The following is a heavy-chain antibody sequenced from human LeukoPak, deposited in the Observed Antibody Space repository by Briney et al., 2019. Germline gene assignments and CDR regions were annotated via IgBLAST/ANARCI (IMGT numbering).Heavy chain of an antibody. D-gene: IGHD5-18*01. CDR3: VIGHHGPPHPDTAMGNYYYYYGMDV. CDR2: MNPNSGNT. V-gene: IGHV1-8*03. CDR1: GYTFTSYD. Sequence: ASVKVPCKASGYTFTSYDINWVRQATGQGLEWMGWMNPNSGNTGYAQKFQGRVTITRNTSISTAYMELSSLRSEDTAVYYCVIGHHGPPHPDTAMGNYYYYYGMDVWGRGTTVTVSS. J-gene: IGHJ6*02.